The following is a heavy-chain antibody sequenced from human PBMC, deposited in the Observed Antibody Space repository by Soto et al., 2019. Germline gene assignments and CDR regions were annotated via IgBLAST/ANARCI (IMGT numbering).Heavy chain of an antibody. Sequence: PGGSLRLSCAASGFTFSSYGMHWVRQAPGKGLEWVAVIWYDGSNKYYADSVKGRFTISRDNSKNTLYLQMNSLRAEDTAVYYCARGTTTVTTEYYFDYWGQGTLVTVSS. D-gene: IGHD4-17*01. CDR3: ARGTTTVTTEYYFDY. CDR2: IWYDGSNK. J-gene: IGHJ4*02. V-gene: IGHV3-33*01. CDR1: GFTFSSYG.